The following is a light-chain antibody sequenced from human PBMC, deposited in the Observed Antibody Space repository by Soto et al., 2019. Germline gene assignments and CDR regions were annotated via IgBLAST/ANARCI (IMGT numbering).Light chain of an antibody. CDR2: GAS. V-gene: IGKV3-15*01. CDR1: QSVSSN. CDR3: QQYKNGWT. Sequence: ERVTTQSPATLSVSPGERATLTCRASQSVSSNLAWYQQKPGQAPRLLIYGASTRATGIPAKFSGGGSGTEFTLTISSLQSEDFAIYYCQQYKNGWTFGQGTKVDI. J-gene: IGKJ1*01.